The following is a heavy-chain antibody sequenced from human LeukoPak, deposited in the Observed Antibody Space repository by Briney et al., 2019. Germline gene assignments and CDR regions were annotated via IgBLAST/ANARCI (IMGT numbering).Heavy chain of an antibody. J-gene: IGHJ4*02. Sequence: GGSLRLSCAASGFTFSSYWLYWVRQPPGKGRVWVSRINSDGSSTSYADSVKGRFTISRDNAKNTLYLQMNSLRAEDTAVYYCARGYGSSRGWYWGQGTLVTVSS. CDR1: GFTFSSYW. D-gene: IGHD6-6*01. V-gene: IGHV3-74*01. CDR3: ARGYGSSRGWY. CDR2: INSDGSST.